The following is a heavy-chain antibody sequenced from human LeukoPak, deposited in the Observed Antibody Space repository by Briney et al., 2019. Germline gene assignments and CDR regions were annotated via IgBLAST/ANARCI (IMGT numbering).Heavy chain of an antibody. CDR3: ATGETGSTLGGY. J-gene: IGHJ4*02. V-gene: IGHV4-59*01. D-gene: IGHD1-1*01. Sequence: KPSETLSLTCTVSGGPLSAYYWTWIRQPPGKGLGWIGYIYDNGNTNYNPSLKSRVTISVDTSKNQFSLKLTSVTAADTAVYYCATGETGSTLGGYWGQGTLVTVSS. CDR1: GGPLSAYY. CDR2: IYDNGNT.